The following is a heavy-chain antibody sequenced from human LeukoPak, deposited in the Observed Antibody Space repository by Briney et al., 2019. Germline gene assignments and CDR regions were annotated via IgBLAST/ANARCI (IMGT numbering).Heavy chain of an antibody. V-gene: IGHV4-39*01. D-gene: IGHD3-10*01. CDR3: ARQRPGFGEFPPTVFDP. J-gene: IGHJ5*02. CDR1: GGSISSSSYY. CDR2: IYYSGST. Sequence: SETLSLTCTVSGGSISSSSYYWGWIRQPPGKGLEWIGSIYYSGSTYYNPSLKSRVTISVDTSKDQFSLKLSSVTAADTAVYYCARQRPGFGEFPPTVFDPWGQGTLVTVSS.